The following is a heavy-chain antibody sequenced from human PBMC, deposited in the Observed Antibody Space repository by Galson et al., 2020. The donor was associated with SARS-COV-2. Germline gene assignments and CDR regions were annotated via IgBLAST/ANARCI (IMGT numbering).Heavy chain of an antibody. V-gene: IGHV3-30*03. CDR1: GFTFSSYG. CDR3: ARDRGLWSEYYFDY. CDR2: ISYDRSNK. D-gene: IGHD5-18*01. Sequence: GESLKISCAASGFTFSSYGMHWVRQAPGQGLEWVAVISYDRSNKYYADSVKGRFTISRDNSKNTLYLQMNSLRAEDTAVYYCARDRGLWSEYYFDYWGQGTLVTVSS. J-gene: IGHJ4*02.